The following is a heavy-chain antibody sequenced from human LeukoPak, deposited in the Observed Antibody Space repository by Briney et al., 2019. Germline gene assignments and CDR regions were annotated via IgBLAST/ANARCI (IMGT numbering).Heavy chain of an antibody. CDR2: IYYSGST. D-gene: IGHD3-10*01. V-gene: IGHV4-39*01. CDR3: ARHRDFHFDY. Sequence: SETLSLTCTVPGGSISINTYYWGWIRQPPGKGLEWIGSIYYSGSTYYSPSLNSRVTISVDTSKNQFSLKLSSVTAADTAVYFCARHRDFHFDYWGQGTLVTVSS. J-gene: IGHJ4*02. CDR1: GGSISINTYY.